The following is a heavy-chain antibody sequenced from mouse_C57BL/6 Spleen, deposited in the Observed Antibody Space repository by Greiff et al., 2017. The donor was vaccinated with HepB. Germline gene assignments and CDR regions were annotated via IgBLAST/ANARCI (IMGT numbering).Heavy chain of an antibody. CDR3: AREEELGRFAY. Sequence: QVQLKQSGAELARPGASVKLSCKASGYTFTSYGISWVKQRTGQGLEWIGEIYPRSGNTYYNEKFKGKATLTADKSSSTAYMELRSLTSEDSAVYFCAREEELGRFAYWGQGTLVTVSA. D-gene: IGHD4-1*01. J-gene: IGHJ3*01. CDR1: GYTFTSYG. CDR2: IYPRSGNT. V-gene: IGHV1-81*01.